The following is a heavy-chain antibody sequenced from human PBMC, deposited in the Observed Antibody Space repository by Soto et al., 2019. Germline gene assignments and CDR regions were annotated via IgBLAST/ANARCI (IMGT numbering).Heavy chain of an antibody. J-gene: IGHJ6*02. V-gene: IGHV4-34*01. CDR3: ARGSRVKIPAASGRDYYYHGLDV. CDR2: INHRGST. D-gene: IGHD6-25*01. CDR1: GGSFSGYY. Sequence: QVQLQQWGAGLLKPSETLSLTCAVYGGSFSGYYWSWIRQPPGKGLEWMGEINHRGSTNYNPSLRRRVTISVDTSKNPFSLQLNAVPAADTAVYYCARGSRVKIPAASGRDYYYHGLDVWGQGTAVTVSS.